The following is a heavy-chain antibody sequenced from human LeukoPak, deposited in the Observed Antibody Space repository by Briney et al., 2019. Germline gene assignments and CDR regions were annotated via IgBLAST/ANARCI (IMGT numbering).Heavy chain of an antibody. CDR2: IRYDGSNK. V-gene: IGHV3-30*02. CDR3: AKAAHYDFWSGYDY. Sequence: GGSLRLSCAASGFTFSSYGMHWVRQAPGKGLEWVTFIRYDGSNKYYADSVKARFTISRDNSKNTLYLQMNSLRAEDTAVYYCAKAAHYDFWSGYDYWGQGTVVTVSS. J-gene: IGHJ4*02. D-gene: IGHD3-3*01. CDR1: GFTFSSYG.